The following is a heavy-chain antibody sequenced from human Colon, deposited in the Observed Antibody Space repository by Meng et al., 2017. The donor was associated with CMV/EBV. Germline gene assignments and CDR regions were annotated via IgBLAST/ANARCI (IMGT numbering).Heavy chain of an antibody. V-gene: IGHV4-34*09. CDR1: GGSFSGYY. Sequence: SQTLSLTCAVYGGSFSGYYWSWIRQPPGKGLEWIGYIYYSGSTYYNPSLKSRVTISVDTSKNQFSLKLSSVTAADTAVYYCARNGVPGVPVVFLDYWGQGTLVTVSS. J-gene: IGHJ4*02. D-gene: IGHD1-1*01. CDR2: IYYSGST. CDR3: ARNGVPGVPVVFLDY.